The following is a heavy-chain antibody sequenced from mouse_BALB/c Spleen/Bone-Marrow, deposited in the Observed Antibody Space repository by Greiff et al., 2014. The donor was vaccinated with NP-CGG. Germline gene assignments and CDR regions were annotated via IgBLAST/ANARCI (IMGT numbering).Heavy chain of an antibody. V-gene: IGHV1-77*01. CDR1: GYTFTDYY. D-gene: IGHD2-3*01. CDR3: ERSGDGCPRDAMDY. Sequence: VQLQQSGAELARPGASVKLSCKASGYTFTDYYIKWVKQRTGQGLEWIGAIYPGSGYTYYNEKFKGKATLTADKSSSTAYMQLSSLTSEDSAVCFCERSGDGCPRDAMDYWGQGTSVTVSS. CDR2: IYPGSGYT. J-gene: IGHJ4*01.